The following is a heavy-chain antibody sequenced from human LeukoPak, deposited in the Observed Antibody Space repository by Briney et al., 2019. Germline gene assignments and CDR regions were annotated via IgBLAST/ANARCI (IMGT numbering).Heavy chain of an antibody. D-gene: IGHD6-19*01. J-gene: IGHJ4*02. CDR3: ARTVPGRNLFDY. V-gene: IGHV4-59*08. CDR2: IHYTGIT. CDR1: AGSIRSYY. Sequence: SETLSLTCTFSAGSIRSYYWGWVRQPPGKGLEWIAYIHYTGITNYNPSLKSRGTISMDTSKNQFSLKLSSVTAADTAVYYCARTVPGRNLFDYWGQGTLVTVSS.